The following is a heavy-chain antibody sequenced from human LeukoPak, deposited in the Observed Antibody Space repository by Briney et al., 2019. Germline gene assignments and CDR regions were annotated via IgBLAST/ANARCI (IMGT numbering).Heavy chain of an antibody. CDR3: AREARGSNGYYYNF. CDR2: ISYSGST. Sequence: SETLSLTCSVSGGSISSYYWSWIRQFPGKGLEWIGDISYSGSTKYNPTLKSRVTISADTSKNQFSLELTSVTAADTAVYYCAREARGSNGYYYNFWGQGTLVTVSS. J-gene: IGHJ4*02. D-gene: IGHD3-22*01. V-gene: IGHV4-59*01. CDR1: GGSISSYY.